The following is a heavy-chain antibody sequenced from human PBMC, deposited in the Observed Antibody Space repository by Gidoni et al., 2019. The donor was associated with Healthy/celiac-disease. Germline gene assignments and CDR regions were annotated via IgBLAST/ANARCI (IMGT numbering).Heavy chain of an antibody. CDR3: AATMVRGRYFDY. V-gene: IGHV3-23*01. Sequence: EVQLLESGGGLVQPWGSLRLACAASGSPFSRYAMSWLRQAPGKGLEWVSAISGSGGSTYYADSVKGRFTISRDNSKNTLYLQMNSLRADDTAVYYCAATMVRGRYFDYWGQGTLVTVSS. J-gene: IGHJ4*02. D-gene: IGHD3-10*01. CDR2: ISGSGGST. CDR1: GSPFSRYA.